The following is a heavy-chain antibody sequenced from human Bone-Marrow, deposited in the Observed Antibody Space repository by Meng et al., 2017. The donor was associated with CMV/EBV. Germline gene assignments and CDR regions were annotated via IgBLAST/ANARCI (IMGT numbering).Heavy chain of an antibody. Sequence: GSFSGYYWRWIRQPPGKGLEWIGEINHSGSTNYSPSLESRVTISVDTSKNQFSLKLSSVTAADTAVYYCARVPPRRATVLYNWFDPWGQGTLVTVSS. V-gene: IGHV4-34*01. CDR3: ARVPPRRATVLYNWFDP. J-gene: IGHJ5*02. CDR2: INHSGST. CDR1: GSFSGYY. D-gene: IGHD4-11*01.